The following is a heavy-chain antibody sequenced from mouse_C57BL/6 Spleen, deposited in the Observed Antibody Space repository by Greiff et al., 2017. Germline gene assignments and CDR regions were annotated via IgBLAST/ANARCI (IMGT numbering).Heavy chain of an antibody. V-gene: IGHV1-76*01. D-gene: IGHD1-1*01. J-gene: IGHJ2*01. Sequence: QVQLQQSGAELVRPGASVKLSCKASGYTFTDYYINWVKQRPGQGLEWIARIYPGSGNTYYNEKFKGKATLTAEKSSSTAYMELSSLTSEDSAVYFCARGWDYSFYLDLWGKRTTLTV. CDR3: ARGWDYSFYLDL. CDR1: GYTFTDYY. CDR2: IYPGSGNT.